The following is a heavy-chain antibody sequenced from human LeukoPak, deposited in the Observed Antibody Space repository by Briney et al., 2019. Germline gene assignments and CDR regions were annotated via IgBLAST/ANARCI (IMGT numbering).Heavy chain of an antibody. J-gene: IGHJ4*02. Sequence: PGGSLGLSCAASGFTFSSYSMNWVRQAPGKGLEWVSFISSSSTYIYYTDSVKGRFTVSRDNAKNSLYLQMNSLRAEDTALYYCAKDLGPGSMATSPGFDYWGQGTLVTVSS. V-gene: IGHV3-21*04. CDR1: GFTFSSYS. D-gene: IGHD5-24*01. CDR3: AKDLGPGSMATSPGFDY. CDR2: ISSSSTYI.